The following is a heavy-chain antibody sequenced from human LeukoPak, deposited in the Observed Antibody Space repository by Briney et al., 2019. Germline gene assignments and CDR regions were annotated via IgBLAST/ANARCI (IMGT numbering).Heavy chain of an antibody. D-gene: IGHD3-22*01. CDR2: ISGSGGST. J-gene: IGHJ3*02. Sequence: GGSLRLSCAASGFTFSNCAMSWVRQAPGKGLEWVSAISGSGGSTYYADSVKGRFTISRDNSKNTLYLQMNSLRAEDTAVYYCVKDLLRYYYDSSGPAFDIWGQGTMVTVSS. CDR1: GFTFSNCA. CDR3: VKDLLRYYYDSSGPAFDI. V-gene: IGHV3-23*01.